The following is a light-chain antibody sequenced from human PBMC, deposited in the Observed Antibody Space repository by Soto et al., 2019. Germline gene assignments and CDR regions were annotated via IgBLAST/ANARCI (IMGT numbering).Light chain of an antibody. V-gene: IGLV1-47*01. CDR2: RNN. J-gene: IGLJ2*01. CDR3: AAWDDSRSGPV. CDR1: SSNIGSNH. Sequence: QAVVTQPPSASGTPGQRVTISCSGSSSNIGSNHVYWYEQLPGTAPKLLIYRNNQRPSGVPDRFSGSKSGTSASLAISGLRSEDEAYYYCAAWDDSRSGPVFGGGTKVTVL.